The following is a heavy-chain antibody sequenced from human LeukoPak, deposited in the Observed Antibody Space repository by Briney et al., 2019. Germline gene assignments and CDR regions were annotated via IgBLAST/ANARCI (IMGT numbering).Heavy chain of an antibody. CDR2: IKSKTDGGTT. D-gene: IGHD3-10*01. CDR1: GFTFNNAW. V-gene: IGHV3-15*01. CDR3: TTELVWFGVLAH. Sequence: GGSLRLSCAGSGFTFNNAWMPWVRQAPGKGLEWVGRIKSKTDGGTTDYAAPVKDRFTISRDDSKSTLYLQMNSLQTEDTGVYYCTTELVWFGVLAHWGQGTLATVSS. J-gene: IGHJ4*02.